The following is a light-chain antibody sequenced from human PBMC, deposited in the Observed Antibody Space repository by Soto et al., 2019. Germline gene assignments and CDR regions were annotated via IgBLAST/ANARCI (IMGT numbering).Light chain of an antibody. CDR3: QQYNRYPVT. J-gene: IGKJ3*01. Sequence: IQMTQSPSTLSASIGDRVTMTCRASQRISNWLAWYQQKPGKAPNLLIYDASTLESGVPSRFSGSGYGTEFTLTISSLQPDDFATYYCQQYNRYPVTFGPGTKVDI. V-gene: IGKV1-5*01. CDR2: DAS. CDR1: QRISNW.